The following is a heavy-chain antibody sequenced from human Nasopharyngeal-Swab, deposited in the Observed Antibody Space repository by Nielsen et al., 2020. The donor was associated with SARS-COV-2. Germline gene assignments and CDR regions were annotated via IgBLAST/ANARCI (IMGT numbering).Heavy chain of an antibody. CDR3: ARDSGAVGTDY. V-gene: IGHV1-2*04. J-gene: IGHJ4*02. Sequence: ASVKVSCKASGYTFTVYYMHWVRQAPGQGLEWMGWINPNSGGTNYAQKFQGWVTMTRDTSISTAYMELSRLRSDDTAVYYCARDSGAVGTDYWGQGTLVTVSS. CDR2: INPNSGGT. D-gene: IGHD6-19*01. CDR1: GYTFTVYY.